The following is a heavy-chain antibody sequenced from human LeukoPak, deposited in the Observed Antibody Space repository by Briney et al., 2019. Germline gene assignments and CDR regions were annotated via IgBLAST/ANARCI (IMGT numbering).Heavy chain of an antibody. D-gene: IGHD3-10*01. CDR3: AKGSRGVILLDY. CDR2: IRYDGSNE. J-gene: IGHJ4*02. Sequence: PGGSLRLSCAASGFTFSSSGMHWVRQAPGKGLEWVAFIRYDGSNEYYADSVKGRFTISRDSSKNTLYLQMNSLRAEDTAVYYCAKGSRGVILLDYWGQGTLVTVSS. V-gene: IGHV3-30*02. CDR1: GFTFSSSG.